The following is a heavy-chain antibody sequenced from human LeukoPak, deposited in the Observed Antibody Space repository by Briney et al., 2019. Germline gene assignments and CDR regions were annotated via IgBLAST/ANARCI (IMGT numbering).Heavy chain of an antibody. CDR1: GFTFSSYA. CDR3: ARVSRDGYNYGFDY. D-gene: IGHD5-24*01. Sequence: PGGSLRLSCAASGFTFSSYAMTWVRQAPGRGLEWVSVISGSSGSTYYADSVKGRFTISRDNSKNTLYLQMNSLRAEDTAVYYCARVSRDGYNYGFDYWGQGTLVTVSS. V-gene: IGHV3-23*01. CDR2: ISGSSGST. J-gene: IGHJ4*02.